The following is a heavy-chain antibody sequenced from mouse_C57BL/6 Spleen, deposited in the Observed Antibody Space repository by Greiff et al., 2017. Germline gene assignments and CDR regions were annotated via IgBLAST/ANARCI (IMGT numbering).Heavy chain of an antibody. Sequence: VQLQQSGPELVKPGASVKISCKASGYAFSSSWMNWVKPRPGKGLEWIGRIYPGDGDTNYNGKFKGKATLTAAKSSSTAYMQLSSLTSEDSAVYFCARDYYSNYYAMDYWGQGTSVTVSS. CDR2: IYPGDGDT. D-gene: IGHD2-5*01. CDR3: ARDYYSNYYAMDY. J-gene: IGHJ4*01. V-gene: IGHV1-82*01. CDR1: GYAFSSSW.